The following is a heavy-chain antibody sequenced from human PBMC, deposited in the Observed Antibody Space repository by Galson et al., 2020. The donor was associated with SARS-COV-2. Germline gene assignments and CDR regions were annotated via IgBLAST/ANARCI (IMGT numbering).Heavy chain of an antibody. J-gene: IGHJ4*02. CDR1: GGSISSGGYY. CDR3: ARASRGGRGGKPLFDY. V-gene: IGHV4-31*03. CDR2: IYYSGST. Sequence: SETLSLTCTVSGGSISSGGYYWSWIRQHPGKGLEWIGYIYYSGSTYYNPSLKSRVTISVDTSKNQFSLKLSSVTAADTAVYYCARASRGGRGGKPLFDYWGQGTLVTVSS. D-gene: IGHD2-15*01.